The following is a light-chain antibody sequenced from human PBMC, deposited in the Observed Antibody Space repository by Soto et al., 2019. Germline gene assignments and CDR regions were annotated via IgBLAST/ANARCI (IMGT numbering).Light chain of an antibody. Sequence: QSVLTQPPSASGTPGQRVTISCSGSSSNIGSNAVTWYQHFPGTAPKVLIYSDHQRPSGVPDRFSGSKSGTSASLAISGLPAEDEADYFCAAWGDRLNTGVFGGGTKVTVL. CDR3: AAWGDRLNTGV. J-gene: IGLJ3*02. CDR1: SSNIGSNA. CDR2: SDH. V-gene: IGLV1-44*01.